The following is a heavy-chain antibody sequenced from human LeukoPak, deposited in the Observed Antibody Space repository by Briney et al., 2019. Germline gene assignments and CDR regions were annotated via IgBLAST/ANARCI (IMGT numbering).Heavy chain of an antibody. J-gene: IGHJ5*02. CDR3: ARRRLSSRGAGYNWFDP. CDR2: MNPNSGNT. D-gene: IGHD6-13*01. Sequence: ASVKVSCKASGYTFTSYDINWVRQATGQGLEWMGWMNPNSGNTGYAQKFQGRVTMTRNTSISTAYMELSSLRSEDTAVYYCARRRLSSRGAGYNWFDPWGQGTLVTVSS. V-gene: IGHV1-8*01. CDR1: GYTFTSYD.